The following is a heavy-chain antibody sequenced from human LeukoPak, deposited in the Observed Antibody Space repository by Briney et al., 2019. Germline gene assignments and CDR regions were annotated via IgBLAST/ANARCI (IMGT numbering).Heavy chain of an antibody. CDR2: INHSGST. D-gene: IGHD1-7*01. CDR1: GGSFSGYY. CDR3: ARDSGTTGEVKFDP. V-gene: IGHV4-34*01. J-gene: IGHJ5*02. Sequence: SETLSLTCAVYGGSFSGYYWSWIRQPPGKGLEWIGEINHSGSTTYNPSLESRVTMSLDTSKNHFSLKLRSVTAADTAVYYCARDSGTTGEVKFDPWGQGTLVTVSS.